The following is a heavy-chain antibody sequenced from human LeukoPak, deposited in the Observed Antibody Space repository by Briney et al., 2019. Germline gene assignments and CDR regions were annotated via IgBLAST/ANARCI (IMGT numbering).Heavy chain of an antibody. V-gene: IGHV3-23*01. D-gene: IGHD2/OR15-2a*01. J-gene: IGHJ6*03. CDR2: ISGSGGST. CDR3: AKDPVLTDSYYYYYMDV. Sequence: GGSLRLSCAASGFTFSSYAMSWVRQAPGKGLEWVSAISGSGGSTYYADSVKGRFTISRDNSKNTLYLQMNSLRAGDTAVYYCAKDPVLTDSYYYYYMDVWGKGTTVTVSS. CDR1: GFTFSSYA.